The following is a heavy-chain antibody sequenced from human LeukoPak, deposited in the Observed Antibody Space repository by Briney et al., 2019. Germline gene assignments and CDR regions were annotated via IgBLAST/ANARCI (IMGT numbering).Heavy chain of an antibody. J-gene: IGHJ4*02. V-gene: IGHV4-39*07. D-gene: IGHD1-26*01. CDR2: IYYSGST. Sequence: SETPSLTCTVSGGSISSSSYYWGWIRQPPGKGLEWIGSIYYSGSTYYNPSLKSRVTISVDTSKNQFSLKLSSVTAADTAVYYCARVETGATVDYWGQGTLVTVSS. CDR3: ARVETGATVDY. CDR1: GGSISSSSYY.